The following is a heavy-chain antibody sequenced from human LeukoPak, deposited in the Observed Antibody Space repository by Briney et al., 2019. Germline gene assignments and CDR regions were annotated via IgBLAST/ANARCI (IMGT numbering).Heavy chain of an antibody. CDR2: IYYSGST. CDR3: ARNSGKRQWLAAFDY. D-gene: IGHD6-19*01. CDR1: GGSISSYY. V-gene: IGHV4-59*08. J-gene: IGHJ4*02. Sequence: SETLSLTCTVSGGSISSYYWSWIRQPPGQGLEWIGYIYYSGSTNYNPSLKSRVTISVDTSKNQFSLKLSSVTAADTAVYYCARNSGKRQWLAAFDYWGQGTLVTVSS.